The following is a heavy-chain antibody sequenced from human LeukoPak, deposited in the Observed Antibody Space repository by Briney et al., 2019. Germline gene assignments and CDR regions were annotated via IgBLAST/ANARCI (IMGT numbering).Heavy chain of an antibody. CDR3: ARVSNYYDSSGYYYPTLFDY. D-gene: IGHD3-22*01. CDR2: IKPSGGSR. Sequence: GSLSVSCTASGFTLTSYYMHWVRQAPGPGLEWMGVIKPSGGSRSYAQKFQGRVTMTRDMSTSTVYMELSSLRSEDTAVYYCARVSNYYDSSGYYYPTLFDYWGQGTLVTVSS. J-gene: IGHJ4*02. CDR1: GFTLTSYY. V-gene: IGHV1-46*01.